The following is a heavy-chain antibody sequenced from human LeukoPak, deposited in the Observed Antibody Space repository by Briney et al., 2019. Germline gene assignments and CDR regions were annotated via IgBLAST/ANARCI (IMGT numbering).Heavy chain of an antibody. D-gene: IGHD3-16*02. CDR1: GFTFSSYW. V-gene: IGHV3-7*03. CDR3: STFGGVIVISY. CDR2: INHNGNVN. Sequence: GGSLRLSCAASGFTFSSYWMNWARQAPGKGLEWVASINHNGNVNYYVDSVKGRFTISRDNAKNSLYLQMSNLRAEDTAVYYCSTFGGVIVISYWGQGTLVTVSS. J-gene: IGHJ4*02.